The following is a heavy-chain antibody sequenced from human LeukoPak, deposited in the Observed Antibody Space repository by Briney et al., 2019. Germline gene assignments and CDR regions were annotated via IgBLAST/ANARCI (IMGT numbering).Heavy chain of an antibody. CDR2: ISYDASSE. Sequence: GGSLRLSCAASGFTFTGYAMHWVRQAPGKGLEWVAVISYDASSEYYADSVKGRFTISRDNSKNTLYLQMNSLRAEDTAVYYCAKDLDCSSTSCYKDYWGQGTLVTVSS. J-gene: IGHJ4*02. CDR3: AKDLDCSSTSCYKDY. D-gene: IGHD2-2*02. V-gene: IGHV3-30*04. CDR1: GFTFTGYA.